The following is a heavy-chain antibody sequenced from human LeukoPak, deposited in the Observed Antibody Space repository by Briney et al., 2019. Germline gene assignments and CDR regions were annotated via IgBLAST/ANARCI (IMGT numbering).Heavy chain of an antibody. J-gene: IGHJ5*02. CDR1: GGSIGSYY. V-gene: IGHV4-59*08. CDR3: ARLVGGWFDP. D-gene: IGHD2-21*01. Sequence: SETLSLTCTVSGGSIGSYYWSWIRQPPGKGLEWIGYIYYSGSTNYNPSLKSRVTISVDTSKNQFSLKLSSVTAADTAVYYCARLVGGWFDPWGQGTLVTVSS. CDR2: IYYSGST.